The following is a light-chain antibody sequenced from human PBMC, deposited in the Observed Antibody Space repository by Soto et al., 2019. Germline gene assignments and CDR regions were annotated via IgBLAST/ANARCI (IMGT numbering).Light chain of an antibody. Sequence: IQFTQTPSSLSASVGDRVTVTCRASQGIGTYLVWYQQKSGTAPTVLIYASSTFQTTVPSRLSGSSSRKDFSLTSGSLHPEDVATYYCQQGESYPRTFGQGTKVDI. CDR2: ASS. V-gene: IGKV1-9*01. CDR1: QGIGTY. J-gene: IGKJ1*01. CDR3: QQGESYPRT.